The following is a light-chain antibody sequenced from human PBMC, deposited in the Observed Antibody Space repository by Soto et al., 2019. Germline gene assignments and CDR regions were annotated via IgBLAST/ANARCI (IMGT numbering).Light chain of an antibody. Sequence: DTPIPHALAPLCPCVEDRDTITFRASQSISSWLAWYQQKPGKAPKLLIYDASSLESGVPSRFSGSGSGTEFTLTISSLQPDDFATYYCQQYKSYPRTFGQGTKVDIK. CDR1: QSISSW. J-gene: IGKJ1*01. CDR3: QQYKSYPRT. CDR2: DAS. V-gene: IGKV1-5*01.